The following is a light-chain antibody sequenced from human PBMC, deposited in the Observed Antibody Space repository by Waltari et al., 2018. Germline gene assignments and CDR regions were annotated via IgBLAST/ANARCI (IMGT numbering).Light chain of an antibody. J-gene: IGKJ1*01. Sequence: EIVMTQSPATLSVSPGERATLSCRASQSVSSNLAWYQQKRGQSPRLLIYGALTRATGIPARFSGNGSGTEFTLTISSMQSEDFAVYYCQQYNNWPAWTFGQGTKVEI. CDR3: QQYNNWPAWT. CDR2: GAL. V-gene: IGKV3-15*01. CDR1: QSVSSN.